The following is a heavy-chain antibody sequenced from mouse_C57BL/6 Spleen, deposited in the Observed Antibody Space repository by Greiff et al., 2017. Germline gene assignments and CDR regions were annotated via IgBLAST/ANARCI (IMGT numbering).Heavy chain of an antibody. CDR3: ARGYYDGDYVGFAY. Sequence: VLLVESGGGLVKPGGSLKLSCAASGFTFSSYAMSWVRQTPEKRLEWVATISDGGSYTYYPDNVKGRFTVSRDNAKNNRYLQMSHLKSEETAMYYCARGYYDGDYVGFAYWGQGTLVTVSA. CDR2: ISDGGSYT. V-gene: IGHV5-4*01. CDR1: GFTFSSYA. D-gene: IGHD2-3*01. J-gene: IGHJ3*01.